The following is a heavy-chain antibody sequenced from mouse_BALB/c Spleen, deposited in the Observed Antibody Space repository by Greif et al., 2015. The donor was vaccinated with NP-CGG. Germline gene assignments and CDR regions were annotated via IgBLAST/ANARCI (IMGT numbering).Heavy chain of an antibody. D-gene: IGHD1-1*01. CDR2: ILPGSGST. V-gene: IGHV1-9*01. CDR3: ARLLRAYYFDY. Sequence: VQLQQSGAELMKPGASVKISCKATGYTFSSYWIEWVKQRPGHGLEWIGEILPGSGSTNYNEKFKGKATFTADTSSNTAYMQLSSLTSEDSAVYYCARLLRAYYFDYWGQGTTLTVSS. J-gene: IGHJ2*01. CDR1: GYTFSSYW.